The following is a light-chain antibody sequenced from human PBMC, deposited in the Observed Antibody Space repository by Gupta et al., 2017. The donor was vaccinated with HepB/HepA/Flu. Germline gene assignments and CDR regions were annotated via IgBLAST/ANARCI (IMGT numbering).Light chain of an antibody. J-gene: IGLJ1*01. CDR2: DDV. V-gene: IGLV2-11*01. Sequence: SALTQPRSVSGSPGTPVTVSCIGTKTDVGAYNYVSWYQQHPGKAPKLIIYDDVERPSGVPDRFSGSKSGDTASLTISGRQAEDEADYYCCSYAGGYSLVFGTGTAVTV. CDR3: CSYAGGYSLV. CDR1: KTDVGAYNY.